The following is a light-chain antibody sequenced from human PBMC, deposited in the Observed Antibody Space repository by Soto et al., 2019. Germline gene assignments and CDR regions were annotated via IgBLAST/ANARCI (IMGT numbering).Light chain of an antibody. CDR3: QEYKSAT. CDR1: QSISDW. J-gene: IGKJ2*01. V-gene: IGKV1-5*01. Sequence: DIQMTQSPSTLSASVGDRVTITCRASQSISDWLAWYQQKPGQAPNLLIYDASTLQSGVPSRFSGSGSGTEFTLTISSLQPDDFANYYCQEYKSATFGQGTKLEIE. CDR2: DAS.